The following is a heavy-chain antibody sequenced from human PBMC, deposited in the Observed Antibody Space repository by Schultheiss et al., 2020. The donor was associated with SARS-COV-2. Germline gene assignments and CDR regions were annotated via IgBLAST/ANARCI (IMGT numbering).Heavy chain of an antibody. J-gene: IGHJ6*02. V-gene: IGHV3-74*01. CDR3: ARGRKRITIFGVVPPADTTIYGMDV. CDR2: INSDGSST. CDR1: GFTFSSYW. D-gene: IGHD3-3*01. Sequence: SCAASGFTFSSYWMHWVRQAPGKGLVWVSRINSDGSSTSYADSVKGRFTISRDNAKNTLYLQMNSLRAEDTAVYYCARGRKRITIFGVVPPADTTIYGMDVWGQGTTVTVSS.